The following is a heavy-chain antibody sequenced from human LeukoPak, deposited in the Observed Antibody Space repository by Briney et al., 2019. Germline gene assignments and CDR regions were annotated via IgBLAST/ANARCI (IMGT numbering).Heavy chain of an antibody. Sequence: SETLSLTCTVSGGSISSGDYYWSWIRQPPGKGLEWIGYIYYSGSTYYNPSLKSRVTISVVTSKNQFSLKLSSVTAADTAVYYCARGGSCGGDCPDNWFDPWGQGTLVTVSS. J-gene: IGHJ5*02. CDR2: IYYSGST. CDR3: ARGGSCGGDCPDNWFDP. V-gene: IGHV4-30-4*01. D-gene: IGHD2-21*02. CDR1: GGSISSGDYY.